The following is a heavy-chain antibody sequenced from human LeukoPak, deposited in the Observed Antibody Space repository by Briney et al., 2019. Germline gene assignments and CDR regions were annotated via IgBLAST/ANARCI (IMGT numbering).Heavy chain of an antibody. CDR2: IKRKTDGGTT. V-gene: IGHV3-15*01. CDR3: TTGYYDSSGPGRFDY. Sequence: GGSLRLSCAASGFTFSNAWMSWVRHAPGKRLEWVGRIKRKTDGGTTDYAAPVKGRFTISRDDSKNTLYLQMNSLKTEDTAVYYCTTGYYDSSGPGRFDYWGQGTLVTVSS. J-gene: IGHJ4*02. CDR1: GFTFSNAW. D-gene: IGHD3-22*01.